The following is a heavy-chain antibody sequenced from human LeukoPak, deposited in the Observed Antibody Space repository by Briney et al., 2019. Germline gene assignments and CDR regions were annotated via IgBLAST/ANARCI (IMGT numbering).Heavy chain of an antibody. V-gene: IGHV3-23*01. CDR2: ISDTT. Sequence: GGSLRLSCAASGFTFSNFAMSWVRQAPGKGLEWVSAISDTTYYADSVKGRFTISRDNPKNTLYLQLNSLRAEDTAVYYCAKDNEDSSSFGYWGQGTLVTVSS. J-gene: IGHJ4*02. CDR1: GFTFSNFA. CDR3: AKDNEDSSSFGY. D-gene: IGHD6-13*01.